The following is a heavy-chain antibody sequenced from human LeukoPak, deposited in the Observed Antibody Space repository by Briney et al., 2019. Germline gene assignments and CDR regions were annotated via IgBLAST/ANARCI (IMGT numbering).Heavy chain of an antibody. J-gene: IGHJ4*02. CDR1: GGSISSYY. CDR3: AGWFGGVIN. Sequence: PSETLSLTCTVSGGSISSYYWSWIRQPPGKGLEWIGYIYYSGSTDYNPSLKSRVTISVDTAKNQFSLKLSSGTAADTAVYYCAGWFGGVINWGQGTLVTVSS. V-gene: IGHV4-59*01. CDR2: IYYSGST. D-gene: IGHD3-16*02.